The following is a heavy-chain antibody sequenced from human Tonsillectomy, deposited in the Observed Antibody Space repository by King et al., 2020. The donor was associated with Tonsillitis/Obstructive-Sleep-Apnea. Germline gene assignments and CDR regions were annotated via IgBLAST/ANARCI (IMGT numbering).Heavy chain of an antibody. CDR3: VRDRNLGLFEY. CDR2: LYSNNYP. CDR1: GFTVSTHY. Sequence: VQLVESGGGLVQPGGSLRLSCAASGFTVSTHYMGWVRQPPGKGLEWFSVLYSNNYPFYADSVRDRFIISRDESKNTLYLQINSRRAEDTAFYYCVRDRNLGLFEYWRQGTLVTVSS. J-gene: IGHJ4*02. V-gene: IGHV3-66*01.